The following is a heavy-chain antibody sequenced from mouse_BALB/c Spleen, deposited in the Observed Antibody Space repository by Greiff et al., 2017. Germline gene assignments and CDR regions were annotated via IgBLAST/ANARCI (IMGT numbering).Heavy chain of an antibody. CDR3: AKDEELGLRFAY. J-gene: IGHJ3*01. Sequence: EVMLVESGGGLVQPGGSLKLSCAASGFTFSSYTMSWVRQTPEKRLEWVAYISNGGGSTYYPDTVKGRFTISRDNAKNTLYLQMSSLKSEDTAMYYCAKDEELGLRFAYWGQGTLGTVSA. CDR2: ISNGGGST. V-gene: IGHV5-12-2*01. D-gene: IGHD3-1*01. CDR1: GFTFSSYT.